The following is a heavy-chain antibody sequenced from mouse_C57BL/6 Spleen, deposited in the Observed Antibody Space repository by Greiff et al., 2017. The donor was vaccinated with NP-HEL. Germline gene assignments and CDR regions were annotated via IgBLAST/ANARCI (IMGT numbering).Heavy chain of an antibody. CDR1: GYAFSSSW. CDR2: IYPGDGDT. CDR3: AREGLLRYGDWDFDV. D-gene: IGHD1-1*01. V-gene: IGHV1-82*01. J-gene: IGHJ1*03. Sequence: QVQLKQSGPELVKPGASVKISCKASGYAFSSSWMNWVKQRPGKGLEWIGRIYPGDGDTNYNGKFKGKATLTADTSASTAYMQLSSLTAEDSAVYFWAREGLLRYGDWDFDVWGTGTTVTVSS.